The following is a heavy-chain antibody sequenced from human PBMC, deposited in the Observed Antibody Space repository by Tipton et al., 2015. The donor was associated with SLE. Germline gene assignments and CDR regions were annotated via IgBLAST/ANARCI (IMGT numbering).Heavy chain of an antibody. D-gene: IGHD6-6*01. J-gene: IGHJ4*02. CDR1: GFTFSSYW. V-gene: IGHV3-7*01. CDR2: IKQDGSEE. CDR3: AREHSSYVPSDFDY. Sequence: SLRLSCAASGFTFSSYWMSWVRQAPGKGLEWVANIKQDGSEEYYVDSVKGRFTISRDNAKNSVYLQMNSLRDEDTAVYYCAREHSSYVPSDFDYWGQGALVTVSS.